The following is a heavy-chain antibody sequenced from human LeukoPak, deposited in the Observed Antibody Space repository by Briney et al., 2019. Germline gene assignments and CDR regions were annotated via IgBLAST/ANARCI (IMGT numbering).Heavy chain of an antibody. V-gene: IGHV3-21*01. CDR1: GVIVSSNS. D-gene: IGHD6-6*01. CDR3: TRRPIAATAYYFDY. J-gene: IGHJ4*02. CDR2: ISTGSSYI. Sequence: GGSLRLSCAASGVIVSSNSMTWVRQAPGKGLEWVSSISTGSSYIYYADSVKGRFTISRDNAKNSLYLQMNSLRAEDTAVYYCTRRPIAATAYYFDYWGQGTLVTVSS.